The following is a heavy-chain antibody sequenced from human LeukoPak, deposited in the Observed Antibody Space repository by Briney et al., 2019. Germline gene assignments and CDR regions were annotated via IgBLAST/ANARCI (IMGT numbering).Heavy chain of an antibody. J-gene: IGHJ6*03. CDR1: GGSFSGYY. V-gene: IGHV4-34*01. Sequence: PSETLSLTCAVYGGSFSGYYWSWVRQPPGKGLEWIGTISYSGSTYYNPSLKSRVTLSIDTSKKQFSLNLSSVTAADTAVYYCARELVLFDYFYYMDVWGKGTTVTVSS. CDR3: ARELVLFDYFYYMDV. CDR2: ISYSGST. D-gene: IGHD6-6*01.